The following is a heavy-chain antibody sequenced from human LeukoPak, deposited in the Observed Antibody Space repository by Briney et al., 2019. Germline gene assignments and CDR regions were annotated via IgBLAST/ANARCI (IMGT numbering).Heavy chain of an antibody. D-gene: IGHD1-26*01. CDR3: AKDSHSGSQRVLNWFDP. Sequence: GGSLRLSCAASEFSVGSNYMTWVRQAPGKGLEWVSLIYSGGSTYYADSVKGRFTISRDNSKNTLYLQMNSLRAEDTAVYYCAKDSHSGSQRVLNWFDPWGQGTLVTVSS. CDR2: IYSGGST. J-gene: IGHJ5*02. V-gene: IGHV3-66*02. CDR1: EFSVGSNY.